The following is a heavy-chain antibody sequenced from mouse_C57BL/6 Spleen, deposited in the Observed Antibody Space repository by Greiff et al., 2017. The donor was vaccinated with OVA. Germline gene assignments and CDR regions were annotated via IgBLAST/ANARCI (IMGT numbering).Heavy chain of an antibody. J-gene: IGHJ4*01. CDR2: IWSDGST. V-gene: IGHV2-6-1*01. CDR1: GFSLTSYG. Sequence: VKVVESGPGLVAPSQSLSITCTVSGFSLTSYGVHWVRQPPGKGLEWLVVIWSDGSTTYNSALKSRLSISKDNSKSQVFLKMNSLQTDDTAMYYCARHRGNYNAMDYWGQGTSVTVSS. D-gene: IGHD2-1*01. CDR3: ARHRGNYNAMDY.